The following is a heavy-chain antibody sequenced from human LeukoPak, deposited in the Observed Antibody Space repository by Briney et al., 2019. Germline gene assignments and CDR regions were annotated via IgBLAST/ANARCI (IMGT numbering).Heavy chain of an antibody. CDR1: GGTFSNYA. Sequence: SVKVSCKASGGTFSNYAINWVRHAPGQGLEWLGGIIPIYGIANYAQKFQGRVTITTDESTRIAYMELSSLRSEDTAVYYCASFRDSNGYFDYWGQGTQVTVSS. CDR3: ASFRDSNGYFDY. D-gene: IGHD3-22*01. J-gene: IGHJ4*02. CDR2: IIPIYGIA. V-gene: IGHV1-69*05.